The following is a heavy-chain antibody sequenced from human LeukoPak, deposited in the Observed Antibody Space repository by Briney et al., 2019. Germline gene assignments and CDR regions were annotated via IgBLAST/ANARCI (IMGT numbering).Heavy chain of an antibody. CDR3: ARVLIFGVVTHSNYFDY. D-gene: IGHD3-3*01. CDR1: GGSISSYY. CDR2: IYYSGST. J-gene: IGHJ4*02. Sequence: SETLSLTCTVSGGSISSYYWSWIRQPPGKGLEWIGYIYYSGSTNYNPSLKSRVTISVDTSKNQFSLKLSSVTAADTAVYYCARVLIFGVVTHSNYFDYWGQGTLVTVSS. V-gene: IGHV4-59*12.